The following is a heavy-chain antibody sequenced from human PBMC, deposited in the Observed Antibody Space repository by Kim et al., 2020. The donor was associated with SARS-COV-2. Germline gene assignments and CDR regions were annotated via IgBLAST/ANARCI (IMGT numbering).Heavy chain of an antibody. CDR3: ARDPGGSYYTYGMDV. CDR1: GFTFTTHS. D-gene: IGHD5-12*01. J-gene: IGHJ6*02. Sequence: GGSLRLSCAASGFTFTTHSMNWVRQAPGKGLEWVSSITATSSYIYYAESVKGRFTISRDNAKKSLFLHMDSLRVEDTAVYYCARDPGGSYYTYGMDVWGQGTTVTVSS. CDR2: ITATSSYI. V-gene: IGHV3-21*01.